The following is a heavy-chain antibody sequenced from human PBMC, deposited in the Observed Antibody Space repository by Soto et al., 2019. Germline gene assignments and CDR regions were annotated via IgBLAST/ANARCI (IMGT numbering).Heavy chain of an antibody. D-gene: IGHD6-19*01. CDR1: GFTFSSYS. J-gene: IGHJ3*02. V-gene: IGHV3-21*01. Sequence: GGSLRLSCAASGFTFSSYSMNWVRQAPGKGLEWVSSISSSSSYIYYADSVRGRFTISRDNAKNSLYLQMNSLRAEDTAVYYCARDSSGEQWLVRGAFDIWGQGTMVTVSS. CDR3: ARDSSGEQWLVRGAFDI. CDR2: ISSSSSYI.